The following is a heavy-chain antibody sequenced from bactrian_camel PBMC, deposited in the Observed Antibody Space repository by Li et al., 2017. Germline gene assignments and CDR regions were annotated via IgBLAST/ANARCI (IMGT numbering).Heavy chain of an antibody. V-gene: IGHV3S53*01. D-gene: IGHD2*01. CDR1: GYYYSSKC. CDR2: IDSAGRA. Sequence: HVQLVESGGGSVQAGGSLRLSCDYSGYYYSSKCMAWFRQTPGGEREGVATIDSAGRAYYADSVKGRFSIAQDSAKNQFYLQMNDLLPGDTAVYYCAADPPYTYGDDLLTSEYFSHWGQGTQVTVS. CDR3: AADPPYTYGDDLLTSEYFSH. J-gene: IGHJ4*01.